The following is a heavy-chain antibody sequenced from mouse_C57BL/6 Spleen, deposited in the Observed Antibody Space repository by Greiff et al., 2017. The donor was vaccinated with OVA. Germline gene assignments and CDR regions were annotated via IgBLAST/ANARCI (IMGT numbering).Heavy chain of an antibody. V-gene: IGHV1-9*01. CDR1: GYTFTGYW. J-gene: IGHJ1*03. CDR2: ILPGSGST. D-gene: IGHD2-5*01. CDR3: ARRDYSKGYVDV. Sequence: QVQLQQSGAELMKPGASVKLSCKATGYTFTGYWIEWVKQRPGHGLEWIGEILPGSGSTNYNAKFKGKATFTADTSSNTTYMQLSSLTTKDSSIYYCARRDYSKGYVDVWGTGTTVTVSS.